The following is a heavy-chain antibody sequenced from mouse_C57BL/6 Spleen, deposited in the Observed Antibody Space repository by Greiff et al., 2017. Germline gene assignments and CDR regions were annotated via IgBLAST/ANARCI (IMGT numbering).Heavy chain of an antibody. D-gene: IGHD2-5*01. CDR1: GYAFSSSW. J-gene: IGHJ4*01. CDR3: ARERSAYYSNYDYAMDY. V-gene: IGHV1-82*01. Sequence: VQLQQSGPELVKPGASVKISCKASGYAFSSSWMNWVKQRPGKGLEWIGRIYPGDGDTNYNGKFKGKATLTSDKSSSTAYMQLSSLTSEDSAVYFCARERSAYYSNYDYAMDYWGQGTSVTVSS. CDR2: IYPGDGDT.